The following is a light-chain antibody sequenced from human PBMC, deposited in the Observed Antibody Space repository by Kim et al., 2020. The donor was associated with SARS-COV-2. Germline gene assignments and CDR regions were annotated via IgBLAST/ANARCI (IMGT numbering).Light chain of an antibody. V-gene: IGLV1-44*01. CDR3: AAWDDSLKGSV. CDR1: ISSIGSNV. CDR2: SND. Sequence: GQRVTISCSGSISSIGSNVVNWYQQLPGTAPKLLMYSNDYRPSGAPDRFSGSKSGTSASLAISGLQSEDEADYYCAAWDDSLKGSVFGGGTQLTVL. J-gene: IGLJ3*02.